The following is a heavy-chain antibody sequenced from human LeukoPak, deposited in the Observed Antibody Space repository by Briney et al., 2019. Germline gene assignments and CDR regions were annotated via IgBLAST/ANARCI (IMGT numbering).Heavy chain of an antibody. J-gene: IGHJ6*02. Sequence: SETLSLTCTVSAGSISNYYWSWIRQPPGKGLEWIGYIYYSGSTSYNPSLKSRVTISVDTSKSQFSLRLTSVTAADTAVYYCARQVPGPYNYYGMDVWGQGTTVTVSS. CDR3: ARQVPGPYNYYGMDV. V-gene: IGHV4-59*08. CDR1: AGSISNYY. CDR2: IYYSGST.